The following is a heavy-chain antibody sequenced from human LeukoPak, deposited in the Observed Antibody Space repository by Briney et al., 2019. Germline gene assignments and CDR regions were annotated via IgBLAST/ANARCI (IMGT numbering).Heavy chain of an antibody. CDR2: ISYDGSNK. D-gene: IGHD5-24*01. CDR3: AKGRRDGHNFDFDY. CDR1: GFTFSSYA. V-gene: IGHV3-30*04. J-gene: IGHJ4*02. Sequence: GSLRLSCAASGFTFSSYAMHWVRQAPGKGLEWVAVISYDGSNKYYADSVKGRFTISRGNSKNTLYLQMNSLRAEDTAAYYCAKGRRDGHNFDFDYWGQGTLVTVSS.